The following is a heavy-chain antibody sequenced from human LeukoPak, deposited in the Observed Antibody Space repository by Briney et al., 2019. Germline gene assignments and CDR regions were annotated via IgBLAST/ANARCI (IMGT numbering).Heavy chain of an antibody. J-gene: IGHJ4*02. CDR1: GFTFSSYS. Sequence: GGSLRLSCAASGFTFSSYSMNWVRQAPGKGLEWVSSISSSSSYIYYADSVKGRFTISRDNAKNSLYLQMNSLRAEDTAVYYCARDLYPRAGQWLVAGVSDYWGQGTLVTVSS. CDR2: ISSSSSYI. V-gene: IGHV3-21*01. D-gene: IGHD6-19*01. CDR3: ARDLYPRAGQWLVAGVSDY.